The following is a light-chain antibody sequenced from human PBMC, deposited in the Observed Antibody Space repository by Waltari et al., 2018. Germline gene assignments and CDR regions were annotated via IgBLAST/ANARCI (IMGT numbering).Light chain of an antibody. CDR1: QGINSY. CDR2: DAS. Sequence: DIQLTQSPSFLSASVGDRVTITCRASQGINSYLAWYQQKPGKAPKLLINDASTLQSGVPPRFSGSGSGTEFTLTISSLQPEDFATYYCQQLNNYPITFGQGTRLDI. CDR3: QQLNNYPIT. V-gene: IGKV1-9*01. J-gene: IGKJ5*01.